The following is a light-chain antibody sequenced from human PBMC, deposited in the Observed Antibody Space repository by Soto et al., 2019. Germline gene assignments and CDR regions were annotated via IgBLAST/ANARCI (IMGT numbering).Light chain of an antibody. CDR3: CSYAGSSTFYV. CDR2: EVS. J-gene: IGLJ1*01. CDR1: SSDVGNYNL. Sequence: SALTQPASVSGSPGQSITISCTGTSSDVGNYNLVSWYQQYLGKAPKLMIYEVSKRPSGVSNRFSGSKSGNTASLTISGLQAVDEADYYCCSYAGSSTFYVFGTGTKVTVL. V-gene: IGLV2-23*02.